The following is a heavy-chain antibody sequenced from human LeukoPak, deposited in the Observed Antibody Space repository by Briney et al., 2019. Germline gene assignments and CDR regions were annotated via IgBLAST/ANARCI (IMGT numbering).Heavy chain of an antibody. V-gene: IGHV4-59*12. CDR3: AREGYCSGGSCYFAQDAFDI. CDR2: IYYSGST. Sequence: SETLSLTCIVSGGSISSYYWSWIRQPPGKGLEWIGYIYYSGSTNYNPSLKSRVTISVDTSKNQFSLKLSSVTAADTAVYYCAREGYCSGGSCYFAQDAFDIWGQGTMVTVSS. D-gene: IGHD2-15*01. J-gene: IGHJ3*02. CDR1: GGSISSYY.